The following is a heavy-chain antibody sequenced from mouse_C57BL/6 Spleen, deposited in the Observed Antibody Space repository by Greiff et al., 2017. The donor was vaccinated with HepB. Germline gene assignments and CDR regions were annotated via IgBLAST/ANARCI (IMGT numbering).Heavy chain of an antibody. D-gene: IGHD3-2*02. Sequence: QVQLQQSGAELVKPGASVKMSCKASGYTFTSYWITWVKQRPGQGLEWIGDIYPGSGSTNYNEKFKSKATLTVDTSSSTAYMQLSSLTSEDSAVYDCAGVDSSGYLFAYWGQGTLVTVSA. J-gene: IGHJ3*01. CDR1: GYTFTSYW. V-gene: IGHV1-55*01. CDR2: IYPGSGST. CDR3: AGVDSSGYLFAY.